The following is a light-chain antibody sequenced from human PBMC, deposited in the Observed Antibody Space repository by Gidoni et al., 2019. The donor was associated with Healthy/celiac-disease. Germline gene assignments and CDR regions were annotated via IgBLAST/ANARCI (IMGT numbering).Light chain of an antibody. J-gene: IGLJ2*01. CDR1: SSNVGSYNL. CDR3: CSYAGSSTLV. Sequence: ALTHPASGSVHPGQPITISGTGTSSNVGSYNLVSWYKQHPGKAPKLMIYEGSKRPSGVSNRFSGSKSGNTASLTISGLQAEDEADYYCCSYAGSSTLVFGGGTKLTVL. CDR2: EGS. V-gene: IGLV2-23*01.